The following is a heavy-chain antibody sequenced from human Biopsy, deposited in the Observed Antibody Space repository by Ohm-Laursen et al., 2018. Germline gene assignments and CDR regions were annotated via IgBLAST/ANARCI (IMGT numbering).Heavy chain of an antibody. D-gene: IGHD2-8*01. CDR1: GFTFTNYA. Sequence: SLRLSCAASGFTFTNYAMSWVRQAPGQGLEWVSSISASDDSKYYGDSVKGRFTISRDSSTNTLYLQMHGLRADDTAVYYCATGPVQMVYANLRGEFASWGQGALVTVSS. CDR3: ATGPVQMVYANLRGEFAS. CDR2: ISASDDSK. V-gene: IGHV3-23*01. J-gene: IGHJ5*02.